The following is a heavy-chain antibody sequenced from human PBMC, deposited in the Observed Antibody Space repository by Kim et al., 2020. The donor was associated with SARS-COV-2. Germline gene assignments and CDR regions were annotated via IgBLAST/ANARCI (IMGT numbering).Heavy chain of an antibody. CDR1: GFTFSGSA. J-gene: IGHJ6*02. D-gene: IGHD2-21*02. CDR2: ISSKANSYAT. Sequence: GGSLRLSCAASGFTFSGSAMHWVRQASGKGLEWVGRISSKANSYATAYAASVKGRFTISRDDSKNTAYLQMNSLKTEDTAVYYCTRLGKVGTAEDYYYGMDVWGQGTTVTVSS. CDR3: TRLGKVGTAEDYYYGMDV. V-gene: IGHV3-73*01.